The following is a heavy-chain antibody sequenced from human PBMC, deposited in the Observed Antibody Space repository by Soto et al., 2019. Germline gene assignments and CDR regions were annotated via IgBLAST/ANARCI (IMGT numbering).Heavy chain of an antibody. D-gene: IGHD3-22*01. V-gene: IGHV4-30-4*02. CDR1: GGSISSGDYY. Sequence: SDTLSLTCTVSGGSISSGDYYWSWIRQPPGKGLEWIGYIYYSGSTYYNPSLKTRVTISVDTSKNQFSLRLSSVTAADTAVYYGARELNPVEYDSIGPVGGWGQVTLVTVSP. J-gene: IGHJ4*02. CDR3: ARELNPVEYDSIGPVGG. CDR2: IYYSGST.